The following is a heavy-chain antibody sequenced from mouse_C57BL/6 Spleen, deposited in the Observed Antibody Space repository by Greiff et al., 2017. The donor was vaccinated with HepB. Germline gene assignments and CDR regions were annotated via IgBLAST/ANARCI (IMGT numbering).Heavy chain of an antibody. D-gene: IGHD1-1*01. CDR3: ARGIYYGSSYPAWFAY. CDR1: GYTFTSYW. Sequence: QVQLQQPGAELVKPGASVKMSCKASGYTFTSYWITWVKQRPGQGLEWIRDIYPGSGSTNYNVKFKSKATLTVDTSSSTAYMQLSSLTSEDSAVYYCARGIYYGSSYPAWFAYWGQGTLVTVSA. J-gene: IGHJ3*01. V-gene: IGHV1-55*01. CDR2: IYPGSGST.